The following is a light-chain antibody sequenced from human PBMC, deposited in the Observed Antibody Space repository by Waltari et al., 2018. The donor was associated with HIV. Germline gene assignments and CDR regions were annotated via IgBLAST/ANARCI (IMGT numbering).Light chain of an antibody. Sequence: SYELTQPSSESVSPGQTATIPCSGAVLTNKYARWFQQKPGQAPVLVIYKDSQRPSGIPDRFSGFSSGTAVTLTITEAQIEDEADYYCYSAADNTLVFGGGTKLTVL. CDR3: YSAADNTLV. CDR2: KDS. V-gene: IGLV3-27*01. J-gene: IGLJ3*02. CDR1: VLTNKY.